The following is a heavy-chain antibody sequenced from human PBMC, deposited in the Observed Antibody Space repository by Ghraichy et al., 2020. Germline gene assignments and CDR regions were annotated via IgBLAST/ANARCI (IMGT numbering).Heavy chain of an antibody. CDR1: GGSISSSSYY. CDR3: ARHVEEWLLSTTFDY. Sequence: SETLSLTCTVSGGSISSSSYYWGWIRQPPGKGLEWIGSIYYSGSTYYNPSLKSRVTISVDTSKNQFSLKLSSVTAADTAVYYCARHVEEWLLSTTFDYWGQGTLVTVSS. J-gene: IGHJ4*02. D-gene: IGHD3-3*01. CDR2: IYYSGST. V-gene: IGHV4-39*01.